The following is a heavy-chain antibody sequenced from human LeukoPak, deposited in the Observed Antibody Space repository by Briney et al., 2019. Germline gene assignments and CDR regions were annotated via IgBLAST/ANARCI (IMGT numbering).Heavy chain of an antibody. D-gene: IGHD3-16*01. J-gene: IGHJ5*02. Sequence: GGSLRLSCTASGFTFSSYAMNWVRQAPGKGLEYVSAISNNGGSTYYADSVKGRFTISRDNSKNTLYLQISSLRAEDTAVYYCVKERFGGVSWFDPWGQGTLVTVSS. CDR2: ISNNGGST. CDR3: VKERFGGVSWFDP. CDR1: GFTFSSYA. V-gene: IGHV3-64D*06.